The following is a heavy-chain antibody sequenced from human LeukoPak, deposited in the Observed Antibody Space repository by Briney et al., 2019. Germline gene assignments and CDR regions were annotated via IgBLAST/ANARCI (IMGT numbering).Heavy chain of an antibody. CDR3: AKDKAVTGGEDHFDY. J-gene: IGHJ4*02. CDR1: GFTFSSYG. D-gene: IGHD1-1*01. CDR2: IRYDGSNK. V-gene: IGHV3-30*02. Sequence: PGGSLRLSCAASGFTFSSYGMHWVRQAPGKGLEWVAFIRYDGSNKYYAGSVKGRFTISRDNSKNTLYLQMNSLRAEDTAVYYCAKDKAVTGGEDHFDYWGQGTLVTVSS.